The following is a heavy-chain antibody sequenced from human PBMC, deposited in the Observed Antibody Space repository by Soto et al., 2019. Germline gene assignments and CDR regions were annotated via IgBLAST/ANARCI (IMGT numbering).Heavy chain of an antibody. D-gene: IGHD3-10*01. CDR3: ARNYYGSGSYYGP. CDR1: GGSFSGYY. Sequence: PSETLSLTCAVYGGSFSGYYWSWIRQPPGKGLEWIGEINHSGSTNYNPSLKSRVTISVDTSKNQFSLKLSSVTAADTAVYYCARNYYGSGSYYGPWGQGTLVT. J-gene: IGHJ5*02. CDR2: INHSGST. V-gene: IGHV4-34*01.